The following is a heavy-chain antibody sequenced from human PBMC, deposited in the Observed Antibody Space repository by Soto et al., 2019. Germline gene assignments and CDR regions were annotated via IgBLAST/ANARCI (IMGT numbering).Heavy chain of an antibody. V-gene: IGHV1-2*02. CDR2: INPATGAA. D-gene: IGHD3-3*01. Sequence: QLHLVQSGAVVKKPGASVTVSCSASGYPVTAYYMHWVRQAPGRGLEWMGGINPATGAAKYTQTFQGRVTMPGDTSTGTVFMELGGLTSGDTAVFYCARGGGVGVAGSAAFDMWGQGTLVTVSS. CDR3: ARGGGVGVAGSAAFDM. J-gene: IGHJ3*02. CDR1: GYPVTAYY.